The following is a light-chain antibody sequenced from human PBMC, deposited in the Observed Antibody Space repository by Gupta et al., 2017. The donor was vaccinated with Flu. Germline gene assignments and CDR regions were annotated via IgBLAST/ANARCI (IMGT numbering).Light chain of an antibody. V-gene: IGKV4-1*01. CDR3: QQKDITPRT. CDR2: LAS. J-gene: IGKJ4*01. Sequence: DIVMTQSPESLAVSLGERATINCKSSQSILHSSNNKNYLSWYQQRPGQPPKLLIYLASTRESGVPYRFSGRGSGTDFTLTISRPQAEDVAVYYCQQKDITPRTFGRGTKVDIK. CDR1: QSILHSSNNKNY.